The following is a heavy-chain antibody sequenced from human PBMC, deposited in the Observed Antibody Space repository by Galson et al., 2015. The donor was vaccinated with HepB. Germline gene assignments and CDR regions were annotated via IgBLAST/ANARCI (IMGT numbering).Heavy chain of an antibody. D-gene: IGHD3-22*01. J-gene: IGHJ4*02. CDR1: GGTFSSYT. Sequence: SVKVSCKASGGTFSSYTMRWVRQAPGQGLEWMGRIIPILGIANYAQKFQGRVTITADKSTSTAYMELSSLRSEDTAVYYCARPSGYYYDSSGYYFTWGQGTLVTVSS. CDR3: ARPSGYYYDSSGYYFT. CDR2: IIPILGIA. V-gene: IGHV1-69*02.